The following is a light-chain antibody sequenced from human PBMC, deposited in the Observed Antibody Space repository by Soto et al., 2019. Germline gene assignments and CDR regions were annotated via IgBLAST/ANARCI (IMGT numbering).Light chain of an antibody. CDR3: SSYTSDNRDYV. V-gene: IGLV2-14*01. CDR1: SSDVGGYNC. J-gene: IGLJ1*01. Sequence: QSALTQPPSASGSPGQSVAISCTGTSSDVGGYNCVSWYQQHPGKAPKLMIYEVSNRPSGVSRRFSGSKSGNTASLTISGLQAEDEAHYYCSSYTSDNRDYVFGTGTKLTVL. CDR2: EVS.